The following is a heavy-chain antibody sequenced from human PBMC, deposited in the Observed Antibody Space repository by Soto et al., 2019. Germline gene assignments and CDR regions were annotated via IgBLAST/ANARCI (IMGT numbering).Heavy chain of an antibody. Sequence: PGGSLRLSCAASGFTFSSYSMNWVRQAPGKGLERVSSISSSGSYIYYADSVKGRFTISRDNAKNSLYLQMNSLRAEDTAVYYCARDQPGYSYGYGLGYWGQGTLVTVSS. CDR1: GFTFSSYS. J-gene: IGHJ4*02. CDR2: ISSSGSYI. CDR3: ARDQPGYSYGYGLGY. V-gene: IGHV3-21*01. D-gene: IGHD5-18*01.